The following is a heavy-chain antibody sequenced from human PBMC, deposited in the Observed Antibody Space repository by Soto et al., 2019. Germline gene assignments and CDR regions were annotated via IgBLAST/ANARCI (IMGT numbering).Heavy chain of an antibody. D-gene: IGHD3-3*01. Sequence: GGSLRLSCATSGFSFSHTWMNWVRQAPGRGLEWVSAISDGSSTNYADSVKGRFTISRDNAKKTLYLQMNSLRADDTAVYYCARDSSQYYDFWSGFYTYFDYWGQGALVTVSS. CDR3: ARDSSQYYDFWSGFYTYFDY. CDR1: GFSFSHTW. V-gene: IGHV3-74*01. J-gene: IGHJ4*02. CDR2: ISDGSST.